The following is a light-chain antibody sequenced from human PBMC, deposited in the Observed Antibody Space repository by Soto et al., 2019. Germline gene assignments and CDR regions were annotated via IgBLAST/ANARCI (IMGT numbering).Light chain of an antibody. CDR2: WGS. CDR3: QQYENWPPYS. CDR1: QSVGPN. J-gene: IGKJ2*03. Sequence: TQSPATLSVSLGEEVSLSCRASQSVGPNLAWYQQRPGQAPRLLIHWGSTRANVVPARFRGSGRGTDFTLTISNLQSEDLAVYYCQQYENWPPYSFGQGTRLEIK. V-gene: IGKV3-15*01.